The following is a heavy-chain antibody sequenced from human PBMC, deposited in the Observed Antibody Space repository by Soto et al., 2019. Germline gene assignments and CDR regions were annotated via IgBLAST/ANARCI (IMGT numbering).Heavy chain of an antibody. J-gene: IGHJ5*02. D-gene: IGHD3-16*01. CDR1: GFTFNSYS. V-gene: IGHV3-48*02. CDR3: ARGKDASSSNWFDP. CDR2: ITSSSSNI. Sequence: PGGSLRLSCAASGFTFNSYSMNWVRQAPGKGLEWISYITSSSSNIYYTDSVKGRFTISRDNAKNSLYLQMNSLRDEDTAVYYCARGKDASSSNWFDPWGQGTLVTVSS.